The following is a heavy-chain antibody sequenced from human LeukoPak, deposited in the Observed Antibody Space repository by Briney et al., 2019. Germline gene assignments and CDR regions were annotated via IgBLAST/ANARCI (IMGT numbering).Heavy chain of an antibody. Sequence: GGSLRLSCAASGFTFSGSAMHWVRQASGKGLEWVGRIRSKANSYATAYAASVKGRFTISRDDSKNTAYLQMNSLKTEDTAVYYCTRHENVDTEISAFDIWGQGTMVTVSS. J-gene: IGHJ3*02. D-gene: IGHD5-18*01. CDR2: IRSKANSYAT. CDR3: TRHENVDTEISAFDI. CDR1: GFTFSGSA. V-gene: IGHV3-73*01.